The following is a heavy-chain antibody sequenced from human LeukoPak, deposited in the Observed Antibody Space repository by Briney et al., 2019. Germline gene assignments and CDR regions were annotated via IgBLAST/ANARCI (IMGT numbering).Heavy chain of an antibody. CDR1: GFTFSGYN. CDR2: ITSSSSII. V-gene: IGHV3-48*02. Sequence: QTGRSLRLSCAASGFTFSGYNMERGRHAPCKELEMDSFITSSSSIIFFEDSVKGRFTISRENARTSLYLQMNSLRDEDTAVYFCARGRTSSWYFDYWGQGALVTVSS. J-gene: IGHJ4*02. CDR3: ARGRTSSWYFDY. D-gene: IGHD6-13*01.